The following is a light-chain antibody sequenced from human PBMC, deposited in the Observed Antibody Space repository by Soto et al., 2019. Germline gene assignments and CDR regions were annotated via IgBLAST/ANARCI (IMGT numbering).Light chain of an antibody. CDR3: QQPRKSPLT. CDR1: QSVINY. V-gene: IGKV3-11*01. CDR2: DAS. Sequence: WTQSASTLAVSAEDRATGACRASQSVINYLAWYQQKRGQAPKLLIYDASNRATGIPARFSGSGSGTDFTLTISCLQPDDIALSYCQQPRKSPLTFAGGTKVDIK. J-gene: IGKJ4*01.